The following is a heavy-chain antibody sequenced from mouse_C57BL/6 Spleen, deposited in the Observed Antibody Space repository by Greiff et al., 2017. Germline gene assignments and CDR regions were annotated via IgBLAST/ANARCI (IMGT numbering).Heavy chain of an antibody. CDR3: ARSDSNYPDYYAMDY. D-gene: IGHD2-5*01. Sequence: VQLQQSGAELARPGASVKLSCKASGYTFTSYGISWVKQRTGQGLEWIGEIYPRSGNTYYNEKFKGKATLTADKSSSTAYMELRSLTSEDSAVYFCARSDSNYPDYYAMDYWGQGTSVTVSS. CDR2: IYPRSGNT. J-gene: IGHJ4*01. CDR1: GYTFTSYG. V-gene: IGHV1-81*01.